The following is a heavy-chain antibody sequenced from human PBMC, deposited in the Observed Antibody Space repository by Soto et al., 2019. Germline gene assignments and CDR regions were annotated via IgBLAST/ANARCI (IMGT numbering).Heavy chain of an antibody. Sequence: PGGSLRLSCAASGFTFSNAWMNWVRQAPGKGLEWVGRIKSKTDGGTTDYAAPVKGRFTISRDDSKNTLYLQMNSLKTEDTAVYYCTTDLLKTVISGITGTIDYWGQGTLVTVSS. CDR2: IKSKTDGGTT. CDR3: TTDLLKTVISGITGTIDY. V-gene: IGHV3-15*07. J-gene: IGHJ4*02. D-gene: IGHD1-7*01. CDR1: GFTFSNAW.